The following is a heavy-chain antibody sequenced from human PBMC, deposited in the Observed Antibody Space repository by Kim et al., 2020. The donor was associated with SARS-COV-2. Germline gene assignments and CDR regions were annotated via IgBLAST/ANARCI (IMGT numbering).Heavy chain of an antibody. D-gene: IGHD4-4*01. CDR3: ARVPALQAVPDY. V-gene: IGHV4-4*02. J-gene: IGHJ4*02. Sequence: NYTPSLKSRVTISVDKSKNQFSLKLSSVTAADTAVYYCARVPALQAVPDYWGQGTLVTVSS.